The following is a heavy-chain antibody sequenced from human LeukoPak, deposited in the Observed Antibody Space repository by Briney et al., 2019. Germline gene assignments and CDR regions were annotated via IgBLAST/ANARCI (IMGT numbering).Heavy chain of an antibody. J-gene: IGHJ6*03. Sequence: SETLSLTCTVSGGSISSSSYYWGWIRQPPGKGLEWIGSIYYSGSTYYNPSLKSRVTISVDTSKNQFSLKLSSVTAADTAVYYCARDFRSSWRNYYYYYMDVWGKGTTVTVSS. D-gene: IGHD6-13*01. CDR1: GGSISSSSYY. CDR2: IYYSGST. V-gene: IGHV4-39*07. CDR3: ARDFRSSWRNYYYYYMDV.